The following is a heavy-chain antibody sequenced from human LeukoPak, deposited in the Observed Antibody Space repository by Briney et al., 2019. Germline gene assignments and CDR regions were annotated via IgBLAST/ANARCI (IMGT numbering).Heavy chain of an antibody. V-gene: IGHV4-34*01. Sequence: PSETLSLTCAVYGGSFRGYYWTWIRQPPGKGLEWIGEIDHSGNTNYNPSLKSRVTISVDTSKNQFSLKLSSVTAADTAVYYCARKFDYWGQGTLVTVSS. J-gene: IGHJ4*02. CDR1: GGSFRGYY. CDR2: IDHSGNT. CDR3: ARKFDY.